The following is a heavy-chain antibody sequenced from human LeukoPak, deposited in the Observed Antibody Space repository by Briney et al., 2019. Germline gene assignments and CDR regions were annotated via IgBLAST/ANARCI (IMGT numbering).Heavy chain of an antibody. CDR1: GGSISSSSYY. Sequence: PSETLSLTCTVSGGSISSSSYYWGWIRQPPGKGLEWIGSIYYSGSTYYNPSLKSRVTISVDRSKNQFSLKLRSVTAADTAVYYCASPMAWAHNRRDSDYWGLGTLVTVSS. CDR2: IYYSGST. V-gene: IGHV4-39*07. J-gene: IGHJ4*02. D-gene: IGHD5-24*01. CDR3: ASPMAWAHNRRDSDY.